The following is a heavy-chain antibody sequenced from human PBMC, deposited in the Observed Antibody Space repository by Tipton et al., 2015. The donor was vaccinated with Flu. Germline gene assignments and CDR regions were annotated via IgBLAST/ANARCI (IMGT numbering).Heavy chain of an antibody. J-gene: IGHJ5*01. D-gene: IGHD4-11*01. CDR3: ARRDYSNYVSDAKNWFHS. V-gene: IGHV4-38-2*01. CDR1: GSSIGGSYC. Sequence: TLSLTCSVSGSSIGGSYCWGWIRQPPRKGLQWIGNICPGSMYYNPSLKSRLTLSLDTSRIPFSLRLTSVTAADTAVYYCARRDYSNYVSDAKNWFHSWGRGTLVTVSS. CDR2: ICPGSM.